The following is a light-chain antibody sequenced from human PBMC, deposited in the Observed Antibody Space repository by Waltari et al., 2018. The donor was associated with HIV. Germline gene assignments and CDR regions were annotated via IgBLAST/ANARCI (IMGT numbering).Light chain of an antibody. CDR2: DVT. V-gene: IGLV2-14*03. J-gene: IGLJ1*01. CDR1: SSDIGSYNS. Sequence: QSALTQPASVSGSPGQLLTISCTGSSSDIGSYNSVCSYQQHPVKAPKLIIYDVTNRPSGVSDRFSGSKSGNTASLTISGLQADDEADYYCKSKRSSSTPCGFGTGTKVAVL. CDR3: KSKRSSSTPCG.